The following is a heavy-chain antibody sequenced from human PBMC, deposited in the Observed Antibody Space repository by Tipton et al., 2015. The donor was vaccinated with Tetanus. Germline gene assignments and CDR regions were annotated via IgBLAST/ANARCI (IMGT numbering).Heavy chain of an antibody. V-gene: IGHV3-53*01. J-gene: IGHJ4*02. CDR3: GTLVRGVLLTRVIEH. Sequence: QLVQSGGGLIQPGGSLRLSCVASGFIVSSHYMSWVRQAPGKGLEWVSVMYSGGDTYYVDSVKGRFSISRDNAKNTLYLQMNSLRVEDTAVYYCGTLVRGVLLTRVIEHWGQGTLVTVSS. CDR2: MYSGGDT. D-gene: IGHD3-10*01. CDR1: GFIVSSHY.